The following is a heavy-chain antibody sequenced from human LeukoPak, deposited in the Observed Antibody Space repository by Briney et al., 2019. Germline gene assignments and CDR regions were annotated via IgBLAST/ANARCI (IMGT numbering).Heavy chain of an antibody. CDR3: AREAPNYYDSSDNDY. J-gene: IGHJ4*02. Sequence: GGSLRLSCAASGFTFSSYSMNWVRQAPGKGLEWVSYISSSSSTIYYADSVKGRFTISRDNAKNSLYLQMNSLRAEDTAVYYCAREAPNYYDSSDNDYWGQGTLVTVSS. CDR1: GFTFSSYS. V-gene: IGHV3-48*01. CDR2: ISSSSSTI. D-gene: IGHD3-22*01.